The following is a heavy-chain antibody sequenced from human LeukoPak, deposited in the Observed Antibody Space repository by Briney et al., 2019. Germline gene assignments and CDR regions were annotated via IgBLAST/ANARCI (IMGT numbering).Heavy chain of an antibody. CDR3: AKSYSSGWINDAFDI. CDR1: GFTFSSYW. Sequence: SGGSLRLSCAASGFTFSSYWMHWVRQAPGKGLVWVSRINSDGSSTSYADSVKGRFTISRDNAKNTLYLQMNSLRAEDTAVYYCAKSYSSGWINDAFDIWGQGTMVTVSS. D-gene: IGHD6-19*01. CDR2: INSDGSST. J-gene: IGHJ3*02. V-gene: IGHV3-74*01.